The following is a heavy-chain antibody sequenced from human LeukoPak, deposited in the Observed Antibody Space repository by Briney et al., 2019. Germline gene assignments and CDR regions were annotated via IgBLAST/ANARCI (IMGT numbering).Heavy chain of an antibody. J-gene: IGHJ6*02. CDR1: GYTFTSYY. CDR3: ARTLITMVRGDLYGMDV. D-gene: IGHD3-10*01. CDR2: INPSGGST. Sequence: GASVKVSCKASGYTFTSYYMHWVRQAPGQGLEWMGIINPSGGSTSYAQKFQGGVTMTRDTSTSTVYMELSSLRSEDTAVYYCARTLITMVRGDLYGMDVWGQGTTVTVSS. V-gene: IGHV1-46*01.